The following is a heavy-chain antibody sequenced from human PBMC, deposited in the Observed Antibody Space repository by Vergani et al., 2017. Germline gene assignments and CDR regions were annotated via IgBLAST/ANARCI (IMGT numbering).Heavy chain of an antibody. CDR3: ARVGCTSGVCYPDYYYYGMDV. V-gene: IGHV4-59*01. J-gene: IGHJ6*02. Sequence: QVQLQESGPGLVKPSETLSLTCTVSGGSISSYYWSWIRQPPGKGLEWIGYIHYSGSTHYNPSLTSRVTISVDTAKNQFSLKLSSVTAADTAVYYCARVGCTSGVCYPDYYYYGMDVWGQGTTVTVSS. CDR1: GGSISSYY. D-gene: IGHD2-8*01. CDR2: IHYSGST.